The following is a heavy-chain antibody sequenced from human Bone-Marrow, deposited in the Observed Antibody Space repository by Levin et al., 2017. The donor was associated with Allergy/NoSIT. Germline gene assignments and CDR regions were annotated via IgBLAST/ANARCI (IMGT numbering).Heavy chain of an antibody. CDR1: GFTFSSYG. J-gene: IGHJ6*02. D-gene: IGHD6-13*01. Sequence: GGSLRLSCAASGFTFSSYGMHWVRQAPGKGLEWVAVISYDGSNKYYADSVKGRFTISRDNSKNTLYLQMNSLRAEDTAVYYCSTSVGGSSSWYVDYYDYGMDVWGQGTTVTVSS. CDR3: STSVGGSSSWYVDYYDYGMDV. V-gene: IGHV3-30*03. CDR2: ISYDGSNK.